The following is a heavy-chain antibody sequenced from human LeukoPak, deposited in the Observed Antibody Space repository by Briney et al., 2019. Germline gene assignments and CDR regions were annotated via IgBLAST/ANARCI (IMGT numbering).Heavy chain of an antibody. CDR2: INPSGGST. Sequence: ASVKVSCKASGYTFTSYYMHWVRQAPEQGLEWMGIINPSGGSTSYAQKFQGRVTMTRDMSTSTVYMELSSLRSEDTAVYYCARGYGDYVEDYYYYMDVWGKGTTVTISS. V-gene: IGHV1-46*01. D-gene: IGHD4-17*01. J-gene: IGHJ6*03. CDR3: ARGYGDYVEDYYYYMDV. CDR1: GYTFTSYY.